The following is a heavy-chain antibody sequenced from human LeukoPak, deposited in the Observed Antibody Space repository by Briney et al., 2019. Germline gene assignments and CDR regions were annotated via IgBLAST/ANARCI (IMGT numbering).Heavy chain of an antibody. V-gene: IGHV3-30*02. D-gene: IGHD3-3*01. J-gene: IGHJ3*02. CDR2: IRYDGSNK. CDR1: GFTFSSYG. Sequence: GGSLRLSCAASGFTFSSYGMHWVRQAPGKGLEWVAFIRYDGSNKYCADSVKGRFTISRDNSKNTLYLQMNSLRAEDTAVYYCAKDRFWSGYDAFDIWGQGTMVTVSS. CDR3: AKDRFWSGYDAFDI.